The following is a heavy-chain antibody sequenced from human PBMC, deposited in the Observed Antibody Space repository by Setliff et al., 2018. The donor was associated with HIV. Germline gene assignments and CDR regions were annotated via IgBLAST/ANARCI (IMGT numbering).Heavy chain of an antibody. CDR3: ARGREGFGSGVDY. Sequence: GGSLRLSCAASGFNFSSYSMNWVRQAPGKGLELVSSISMISSYIYYADSVKGRFTISRDNAKNSLYLQMNSLRAEDTDVYYCARGREGFGSGVDYWGQGTLVTVSS. CDR2: ISMISSYI. D-gene: IGHD3-10*01. J-gene: IGHJ4*02. V-gene: IGHV3-21*01. CDR1: GFNFSSYS.